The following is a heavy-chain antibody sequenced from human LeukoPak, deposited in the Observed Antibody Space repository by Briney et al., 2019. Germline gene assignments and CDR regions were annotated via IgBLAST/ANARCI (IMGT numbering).Heavy chain of an antibody. J-gene: IGHJ6*03. CDR3: ARDTLWDWNYYSYYMDV. CDR2: IKQDGNEK. V-gene: IGHV3-7*01. CDR1: GFTFSSSW. Sequence: GGSLRLSCAASGFTFSSSWMSWVRQAPGKGLEWVANIKQDGNEKYYVDSVKGRFTISRDNAKNSLYLQMNSLRAEETAVYYCARDTLWDWNYYSYYMDVWGKGTTVTVSS. D-gene: IGHD3/OR15-3a*01.